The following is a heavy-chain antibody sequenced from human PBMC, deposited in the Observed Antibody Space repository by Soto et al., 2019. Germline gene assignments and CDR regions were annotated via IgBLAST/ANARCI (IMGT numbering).Heavy chain of an antibody. Sequence: GSLRLSCAPSGFTFSTYWMHWVRQAPGKGLVWVSRVSNDGSTTNYADSVKGRFTISRDNAKNTLYLQMNDLRAEDTAVYYCARHRGTFTIFGVAHLYGLDVRAQRTTVTVSS. CDR3: ARHRGTFTIFGVAHLYGLDV. CDR2: VSNDGSTT. J-gene: IGHJ6*02. CDR1: GFTFSTYW. D-gene: IGHD3-3*01. V-gene: IGHV3-74*01.